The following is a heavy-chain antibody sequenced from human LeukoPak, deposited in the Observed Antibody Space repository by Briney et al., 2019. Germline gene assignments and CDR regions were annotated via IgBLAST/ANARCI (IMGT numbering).Heavy chain of an antibody. CDR3: ARDPSTSVDY. CDR1: GFTFSSYS. J-gene: IGHJ4*02. V-gene: IGHV3-21*01. CDR2: ISSCSSYI. D-gene: IGHD2-2*01. Sequence: GGSLRLSCAASGFTFSSYSMNWVRQAPGKGLEWVSSISSCSSYIYYADSVKGRFTISRDNAKNSLYLQMNSLRAEDTAVYYCARDPSTSVDYWGQGTLVTVSS.